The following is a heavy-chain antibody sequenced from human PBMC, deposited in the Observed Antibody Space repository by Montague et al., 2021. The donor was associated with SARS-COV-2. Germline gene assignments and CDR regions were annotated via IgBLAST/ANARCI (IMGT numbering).Heavy chain of an antibody. Sequence: CAISGDSVSMNSAAWNWIRQSPSRGLESLVRTYYRSKWYNDYAISVKSRITINPDTSKNQVSLQLNSVTPEDTAVYYCARTSASSDYWGQGTLVTVSS. CDR2: TYYRSKWYN. J-gene: IGHJ4*02. CDR1: GDSVSMNSAA. V-gene: IGHV6-1*01. CDR3: ARTSASSDY. D-gene: IGHD1-26*01.